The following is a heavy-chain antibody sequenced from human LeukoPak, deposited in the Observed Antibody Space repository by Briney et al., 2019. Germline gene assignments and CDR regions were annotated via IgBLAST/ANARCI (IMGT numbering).Heavy chain of an antibody. CDR3: ARERICSSTSCYPPGYYYMDV. Sequence: SQTLSLTCTVSGGSISSGGYYWSWIRQPAGKGLEWIGRIYTSGSTNYNPSLKSRVTMSVDTSKNQFSLKLSSVTAADTAVYYCARERICSSTSCYPPGYYYMDVWGKGTTVTVSS. CDR2: IYTSGST. CDR1: GGSISSGGYY. V-gene: IGHV4-61*02. J-gene: IGHJ6*03. D-gene: IGHD2-2*01.